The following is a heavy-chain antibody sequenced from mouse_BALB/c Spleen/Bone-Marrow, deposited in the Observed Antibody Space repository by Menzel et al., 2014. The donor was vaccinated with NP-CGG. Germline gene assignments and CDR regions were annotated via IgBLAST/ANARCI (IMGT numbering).Heavy chain of an antibody. CDR2: INPYNGDT. Sequence: VQLQQSGPELGKPGASVKISCKASGYSFTGYFMNWVKQGHGKSLEWIGRINPYNGDTFYNQKFKGKATLTVDKSSSTAHMELLSLTSEDSAVYYCGRSYGYDDWFAYWGQGTLVTVSA. CDR3: GRSYGYDDWFAY. CDR1: GYSFTGYF. J-gene: IGHJ3*01. D-gene: IGHD2-2*01. V-gene: IGHV1-37*01.